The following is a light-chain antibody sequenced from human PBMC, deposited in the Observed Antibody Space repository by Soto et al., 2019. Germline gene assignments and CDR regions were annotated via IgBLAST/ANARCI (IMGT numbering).Light chain of an antibody. CDR2: TAS. J-gene: IGKJ3*01. Sequence: DIQMTQSPSSLSASVGDRVTLTCRASQSIETSLNWYQQKPGKAPNLLIHTASILESAVPSRFSGSGSGTDFTLTISSVQPEDFATYYCQHIYSPPFTFGPGTTVDI. CDR1: QSIETS. CDR3: QHIYSPPFT. V-gene: IGKV1-39*01.